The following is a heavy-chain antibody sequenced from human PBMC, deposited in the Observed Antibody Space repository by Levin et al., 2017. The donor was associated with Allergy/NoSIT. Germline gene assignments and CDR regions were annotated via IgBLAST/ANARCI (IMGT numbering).Heavy chain of an antibody. CDR2: IYTSGST. D-gene: IGHD3-9*01. V-gene: IGHV4-61*02. CDR3: ARAGYDILTGYPNWFDP. J-gene: IGHJ5*02. Sequence: SETLSLTCTVSGGSISSGSYYWSWIRQPAGKGLEWIGRIYTSGSTNYNPSLKSRVTISVDTSKNQFSLKLSSVTAADTAVYYWARAGYDILTGYPNWFDPWGQGTLVTVSS. CDR1: GGSISSGSYY.